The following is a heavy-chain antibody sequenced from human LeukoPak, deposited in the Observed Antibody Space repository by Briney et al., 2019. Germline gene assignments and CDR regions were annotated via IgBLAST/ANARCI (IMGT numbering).Heavy chain of an antibody. J-gene: IGHJ5*02. D-gene: IGHD2-2*02. V-gene: IGHV3-23*01. CDR2: ISGSGGST. CDR3: AKDHEPTNCYNCWFDP. Sequence: PGGSLRLSCAASGFTFSSYAMSWVRQAPGKGLEWVSAISGSGGSTYYADSVKGRFTISRDNSNNTLYLQMNSLRAEDTAIYYCAKDHEPTNCYNCWFDPWGQGTLVTVSS. CDR1: GFTFSSYA.